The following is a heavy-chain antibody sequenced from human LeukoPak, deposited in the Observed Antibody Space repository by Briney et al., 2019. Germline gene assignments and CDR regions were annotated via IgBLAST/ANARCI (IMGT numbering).Heavy chain of an antibody. CDR3: ARDRGWIQHDI. D-gene: IGHD5-18*01. CDR1: GFTVSSNY. V-gene: IGHV3-7*01. Sequence: AGGSLRLSCAASGFTVSSNYMSWVRQAPGKGLEWVAFIKGDGSAKKYVDSVKGRFTISRDNAKNSLFLQMNSLRAEDTAVYYCARDRGWIQHDIWGQGTMVTVSS. CDR2: IKGDGSAK. J-gene: IGHJ3*02.